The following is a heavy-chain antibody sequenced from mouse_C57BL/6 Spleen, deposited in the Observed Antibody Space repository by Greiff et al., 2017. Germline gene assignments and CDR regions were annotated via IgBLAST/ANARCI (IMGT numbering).Heavy chain of an antibody. CDR1: GFTFTDYY. CDR3: ASFIYDGYHEDAMDY. J-gene: IGHJ4*01. D-gene: IGHD2-3*01. V-gene: IGHV7-3*01. CDR2: IRNKANGYTT. Sequence: VQLKESGGGLVQPGGSLSLSCAASGFTFTDYYMSWVRQPPGKALEWLGFIRNKANGYTTEYSASVKGRFTISRDNSQSILYLQMNALRAEDSATYYCASFIYDGYHEDAMDYWGQGTSVTVSS.